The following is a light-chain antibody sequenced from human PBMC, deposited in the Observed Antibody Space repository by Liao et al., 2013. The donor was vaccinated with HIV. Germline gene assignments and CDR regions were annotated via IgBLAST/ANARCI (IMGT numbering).Light chain of an antibody. Sequence: SYELTQPPSVSVSPGQTASITCSGDKLGDKYACWYQQKPGQSPVLVIYQDSKRPSGIPERFSGSNSGNTATLTISGTQAMDEADYYCQVWDSSSDLLYVFGTGTKVTVL. CDR3: QVWDSSSDLLYV. V-gene: IGLV3-1*01. CDR1: KLGDKY. J-gene: IGLJ1*01. CDR2: QDS.